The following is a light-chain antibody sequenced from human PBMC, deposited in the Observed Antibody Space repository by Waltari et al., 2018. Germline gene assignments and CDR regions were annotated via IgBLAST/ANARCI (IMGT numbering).Light chain of an antibody. J-gene: IGLJ3*02. CDR2: DVR. CDR1: SSDVGAYNY. V-gene: IGLV2-14*03. CDR3: SSYTSGNTWV. Sequence: QSVLTQPASVSGSSGQSLTISCTGTSSDVGAYNYVSWYQQHPGKAPKIVIYDVRKRPSVVSDRFSGSKSGNTASLTISGLQAEDEADYYCSSYTSGNTWVFGGGTKLTVL.